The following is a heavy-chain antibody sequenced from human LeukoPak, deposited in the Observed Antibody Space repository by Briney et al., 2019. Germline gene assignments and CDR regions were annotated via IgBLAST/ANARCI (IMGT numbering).Heavy chain of an antibody. D-gene: IGHD3-3*01. Sequence: SETLSLTCTVSGGSISSGDYYWSWIRQPPGKGLEWIGYIYYSGGTYYNPSLKSRVTISVDTSKNQFSLKLSSVTAADTAVYYCASSVLRFLEWPQTDAFDIWGQGTMVTVSS. J-gene: IGHJ3*02. V-gene: IGHV4-30-4*01. CDR2: IYYSGGT. CDR1: GGSISSGDYY. CDR3: ASSVLRFLEWPQTDAFDI.